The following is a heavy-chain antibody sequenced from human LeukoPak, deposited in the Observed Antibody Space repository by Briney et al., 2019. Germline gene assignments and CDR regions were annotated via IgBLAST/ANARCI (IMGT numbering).Heavy chain of an antibody. CDR3: ARVKDTAMVMYYFDY. CDR1: GYTFTSYG. Sequence: ASVKVSCKASGYTFTSYGISRVRQAPGQGLEWMGWISAYNGNTNYAQKLQGRVTMTTDTSTSTAYMELRSLRSDDTAVYYCARVKDTAMVMYYFDYWGQGTLVTVSS. CDR2: ISAYNGNT. V-gene: IGHV1-18*01. D-gene: IGHD5-18*01. J-gene: IGHJ4*02.